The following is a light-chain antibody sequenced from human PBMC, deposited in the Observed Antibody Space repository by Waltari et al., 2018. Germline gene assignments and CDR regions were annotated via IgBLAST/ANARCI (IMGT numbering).Light chain of an antibody. CDR3: QQYGSSPWT. CDR2: GAS. J-gene: IGKJ1*01. Sequence: ETVLTQSPGTLSLSPGERATLPCRASQRVSSSYLAWYQQKPGQAPRVLIHGASNRATAIPDRFSGSGSGTDFTLTISRLEPEDFAVYYCQQYGSSPWTFGQGTKVEIK. V-gene: IGKV3-20*01. CDR1: QRVSSSY.